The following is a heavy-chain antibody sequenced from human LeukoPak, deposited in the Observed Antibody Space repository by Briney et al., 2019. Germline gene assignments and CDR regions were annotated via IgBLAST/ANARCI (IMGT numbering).Heavy chain of an antibody. Sequence: GGSLTLPCTASGFTFSSYYRHWLRQSPGKGLEWVGRISYGGSNKYYADSVNGRFTISRDNSKNTLYLQMNSLRAEDTAVYYCAREGRGDIVVVGDAFDIWGQGTMVTVSS. CDR2: ISYGGSNK. CDR3: AREGRGDIVVVGDAFDI. J-gene: IGHJ3*02. CDR1: GFTFSSYY. V-gene: IGHV3-30-3*01. D-gene: IGHD2-2*01.